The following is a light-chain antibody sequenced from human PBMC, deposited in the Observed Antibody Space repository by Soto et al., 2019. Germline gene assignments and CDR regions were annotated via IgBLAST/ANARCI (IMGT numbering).Light chain of an antibody. V-gene: IGKV1-39*01. CDR2: AAS. J-gene: IGKJ2*01. CDR3: QQTYTYPNT. CDR1: QSISTY. Sequence: DIQMTQSPSSLSASVGDRVTITCRASQSISTYLSWYHQEPRKAPRLVIYAASSLQSGVSSRFSGSGSGTEFTLTISSLQREDFGTYYCQQTYTYPNTFGQGNKLEI.